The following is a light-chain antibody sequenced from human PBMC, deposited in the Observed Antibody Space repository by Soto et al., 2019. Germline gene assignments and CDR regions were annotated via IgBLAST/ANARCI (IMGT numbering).Light chain of an antibody. V-gene: IGKV1-39*01. CDR3: QQSYSTLSIT. CDR1: ESISRH. CDR2: AAS. Sequence: DIQMTQSPSSLSASVGDRVTITCRASESISRHLNWYQQKPGKAPKLLIYAASSLQNGVPSRFSGSGSGTDFPLTISNLQPEDFATYYCQQSYSTLSITFGQGTRLEIK. J-gene: IGKJ5*01.